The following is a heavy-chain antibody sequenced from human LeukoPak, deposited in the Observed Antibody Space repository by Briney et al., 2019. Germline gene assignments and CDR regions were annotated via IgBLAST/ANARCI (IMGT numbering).Heavy chain of an antibody. CDR1: GGSFSGYY. V-gene: IGHV4-34*01. CDR2: INHSGST. Sequence: SETLSLTCAVYGGSFSGYYWSWIRQPPGKGLEWIGEINHSGSTNYNPSLKSRVTISVDTSKNQFSLKLSSVIAADTAVYYCARGRVRYYYDSSGPRSMDVWGQGTTVTVSS. CDR3: ARGRVRYYYDSSGPRSMDV. J-gene: IGHJ6*02. D-gene: IGHD3-22*01.